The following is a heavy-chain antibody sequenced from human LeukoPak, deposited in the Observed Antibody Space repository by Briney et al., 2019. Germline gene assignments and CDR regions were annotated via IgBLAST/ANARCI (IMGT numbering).Heavy chain of an antibody. CDR3: ARPSSGWYRAYYFDY. Sequence: SETLSLTCTVSGGSISSYYRSWIRQPPGKGLEWIGYIYYSGSTNYNPSLKSRVTISVDTSKNQFSLKLSSVTAADTAVYYCARPSSGWYRAYYFDYWGQGTLVTVSS. CDR1: GGSISSYY. V-gene: IGHV4-59*12. J-gene: IGHJ4*02. CDR2: IYYSGST. D-gene: IGHD6-19*01.